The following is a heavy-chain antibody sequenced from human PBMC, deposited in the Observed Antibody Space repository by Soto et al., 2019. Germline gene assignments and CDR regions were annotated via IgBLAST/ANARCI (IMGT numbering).Heavy chain of an antibody. CDR2: ISGSGGST. CDR3: AKSEHIVVVTAIPKVVDY. CDR1: GFTFSSYA. Sequence: PAGSLRLSCAASGFTFSSYAMSWVRQAPGKGLEWVSAISGSGGSTYYADSVKGRFTISRDNSKNTLYLQMNSLRAEDTAVYYCAKSEHIVVVTAIPKVVDYWGQGTLVTVSS. D-gene: IGHD2-21*02. J-gene: IGHJ4*02. V-gene: IGHV3-23*01.